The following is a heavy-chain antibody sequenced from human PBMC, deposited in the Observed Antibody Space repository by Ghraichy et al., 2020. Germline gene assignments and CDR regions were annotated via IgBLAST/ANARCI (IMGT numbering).Heavy chain of an antibody. Sequence: GGSLTLSCAASGFTFSSYGMHWVRQAPGKGLEWVAVISYDGSNKYYEDSVKGRFTISRDNSKNTLYLQMNSLRAEDTAVYYCAKASYDSTTNYWGRFEDYWGQGTPVTVSS. D-gene: IGHD3-22*01. CDR2: ISYDGSNK. CDR1: GFTFSSYG. J-gene: IGHJ4*02. V-gene: IGHV3-30*18. CDR3: AKASYDSTTNYWGRFEDY.